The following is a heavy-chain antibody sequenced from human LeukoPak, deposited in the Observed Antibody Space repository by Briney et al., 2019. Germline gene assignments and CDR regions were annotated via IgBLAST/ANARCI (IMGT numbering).Heavy chain of an antibody. V-gene: IGHV3-30*02. Sequence: GGSLRLSCAASGFTFTSHGMHWVRQAPGKGLEWVAFIRYDGSSKYYVDSVKGRFAISRDNSKNTLCLQMDSLRTEDTAVYYCAKDRVGATGSFDSWGQGTLVTVSS. CDR3: AKDRVGATGSFDS. J-gene: IGHJ4*02. CDR1: GFTFTSHG. CDR2: IRYDGSSK. D-gene: IGHD1-26*01.